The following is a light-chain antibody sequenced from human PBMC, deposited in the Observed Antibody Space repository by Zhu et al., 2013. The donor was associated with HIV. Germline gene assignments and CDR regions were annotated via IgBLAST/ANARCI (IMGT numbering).Light chain of an antibody. V-gene: IGKV4-1*01. CDR1: QSVLYSSNNLNY. CDR3: QQYYTTPPT. J-gene: IGKJ4*01. CDR2: WAS. Sequence: DIVMTQSPDSLAVSLGERATINCKSSQSVLYSSNNLNYLAWYQLKPGQPPKLLIYWASTRESGVPDRFSGSGSGTDFTLTITNLQAEDVAIYYCQQYYTTPPTFGGGTRVEI.